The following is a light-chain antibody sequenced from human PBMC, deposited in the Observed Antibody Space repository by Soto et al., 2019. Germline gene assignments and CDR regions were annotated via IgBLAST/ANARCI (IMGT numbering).Light chain of an antibody. CDR3: SSYTNTKILV. Sequence: QSALTQPASVSGSPGQSITISCTRPSSDVEGYGYVSWYQQHPGKAPKLMIFEVSNRPSGVSNRFSGSKSGNTASLTVSGLQAEEEADYYCSSYTNTKILVFGGGNKVTVL. CDR2: EVS. CDR1: SSDVEGYGY. J-gene: IGLJ2*01. V-gene: IGLV2-14*01.